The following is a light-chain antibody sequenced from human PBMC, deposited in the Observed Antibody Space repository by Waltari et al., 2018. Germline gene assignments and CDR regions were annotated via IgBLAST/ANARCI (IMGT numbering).Light chain of an antibody. V-gene: IGKV3-11*01. J-gene: IGKJ4*02. CDR1: QSVSSY. CDR2: DTS. CDR3: QQRRNWPRLFT. Sequence: EIVLTQSPATLSLSPGERATLSCRASQSVSSYLAWYQQKPGQTPRLLISDTSFRAAGIPYRFIGRGSGTDFTHTISSVEPEGSAVYDCQQRRNWPRLFTFGGGTKVEIK.